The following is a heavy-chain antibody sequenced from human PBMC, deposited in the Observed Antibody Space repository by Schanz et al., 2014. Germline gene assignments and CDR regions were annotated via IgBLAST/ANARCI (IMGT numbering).Heavy chain of an antibody. V-gene: IGHV3-30*19. CDR2: ISFDGGKT. Sequence: QVQLVESGGGVVQPGRSLRLSCAASGFTFSSYGMHWVRQAPGKGLEWVAHISFDGGKTYYADSVKGRFTISRDNTKNTLFLQRNNLRPEDTAMYFCARVGRDYISSSVLDSLHYWGQGSLVTVS. CDR3: ARVGRDYISSSVLDSLHY. D-gene: IGHD6-6*01. J-gene: IGHJ4*02. CDR1: GFTFSSYG.